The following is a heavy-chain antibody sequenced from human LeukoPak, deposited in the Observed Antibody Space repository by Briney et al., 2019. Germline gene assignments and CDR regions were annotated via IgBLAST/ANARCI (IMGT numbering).Heavy chain of an antibody. CDR3: ARIAVAGTYAFAI. CDR1: GFTFSSYS. CDR2: ISSSSSYI. V-gene: IGHV3-21*01. D-gene: IGHD6-19*01. J-gene: IGHJ3*02. Sequence: PGGSLRLSCAASGFTFSSYSMNWVRQAPGKGLEWVSSISSSSSYIYYADSVKGRFTISRDNAKNSLYLQMNSLSAEDTAVYYCARIAVAGTYAFAIWGQGTMVTVSS.